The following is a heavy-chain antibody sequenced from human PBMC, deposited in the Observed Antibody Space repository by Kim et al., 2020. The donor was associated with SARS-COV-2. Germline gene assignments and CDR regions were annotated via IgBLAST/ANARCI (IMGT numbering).Heavy chain of an antibody. CDR3: ARVSRGDSSWYWFDS. V-gene: IGHV3-11*05. Sequence: GGSLRLSCAVSGFTFGDYYMSWIRQAPGKGLEWISYISSSIDYTKYADSVKGRFTISRDNPKNSLYLQMNSLRVEDTAVYYCARVSRGDSSWYWFDSWG. CDR2: ISSSIDYT. J-gene: IGHJ5*01. CDR1: GFTFGDYY. D-gene: IGHD6-13*01.